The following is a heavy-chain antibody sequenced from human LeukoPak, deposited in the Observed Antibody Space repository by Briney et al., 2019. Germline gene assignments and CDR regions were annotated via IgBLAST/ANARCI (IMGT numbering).Heavy chain of an antibody. CDR3: ARGAFLGYGDYNWFDP. V-gene: IGHV3-33*01. J-gene: IGHJ5*02. CDR1: GFHFSSYG. CDR2: IWYDGSNK. Sequence: GSLRPSFAASGFHFSSYGHHWVRPAPGKGLEWVALIWYDGSNKYYADSVKGRLTISRDNSKNTLYLQMNSLRAEDTAVYYCARGAFLGYGDYNWFDPWGQGTLVTVSS. D-gene: IGHD4-17*01.